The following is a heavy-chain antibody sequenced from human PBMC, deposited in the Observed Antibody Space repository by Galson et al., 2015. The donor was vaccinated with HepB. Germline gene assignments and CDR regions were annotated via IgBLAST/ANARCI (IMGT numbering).Heavy chain of an antibody. J-gene: IGHJ3*02. V-gene: IGHV3-30-3*01. CDR1: GFTFSSYA. CDR2: ISYDGSNK. D-gene: IGHD3-16*02. CDR3: ARGYDYVWGSYRPPPGDAFDI. Sequence: LRLSCAASGFTFSSYAMHWVRQAPGKGLEWVAVISYDGSNKYYADSVKGRFTISRDNSKNTLYLQMNSLRAEDTAVYYCARGYDYVWGSYRPPPGDAFDIWGQGTMVTVSS.